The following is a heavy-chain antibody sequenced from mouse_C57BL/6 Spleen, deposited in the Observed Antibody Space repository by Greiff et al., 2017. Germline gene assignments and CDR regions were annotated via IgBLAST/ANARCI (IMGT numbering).Heavy chain of an antibody. CDR2: IRNQANNHAT. CDR1: GFTFSDAW. Sequence: EVKVEESGGGLVQPGGSMKLSCAASGFTFSDAWMDWVRQSPEKGLEWVAEIRNQANNHATYYAESVKGRFTISRDDSKSSVYLQMHSLRAEDTCIYYCTRRTGVYWYFDVWGTGTTVTVSS. V-gene: IGHV6-6*01. D-gene: IGHD4-1*01. J-gene: IGHJ1*03. CDR3: TRRTGVYWYFDV.